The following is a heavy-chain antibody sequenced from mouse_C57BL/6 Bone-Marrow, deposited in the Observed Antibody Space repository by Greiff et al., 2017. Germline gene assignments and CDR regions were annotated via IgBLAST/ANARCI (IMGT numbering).Heavy chain of an antibody. CDR3: ARGGSYYSFFYAMDY. CDR2: IHPDSGST. D-gene: IGHD2-12*01. Sequence: QVQLQQPGAELVQPGASVKLSCKASGYTFTSYWMHWVKQRPGQGLEWIGMIHPDSGSTNYNEKFKSKATLTVDKSSSTAYMQLSSLTSEDSEVYYCARGGSYYSFFYAMDYWGQGTSVTVCS. CDR1: GYTFTSYW. J-gene: IGHJ4*01. V-gene: IGHV1-64*01.